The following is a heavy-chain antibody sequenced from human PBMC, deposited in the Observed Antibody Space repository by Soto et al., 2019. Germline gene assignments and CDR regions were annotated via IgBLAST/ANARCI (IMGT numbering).Heavy chain of an antibody. V-gene: IGHV2-5*01. D-gene: IGHD1-26*01. CDR1: GFSLSTNAVG. CDR3: AHISAGAASYFHYYGMDV. Sequence: QISLKESGPTLVKPTQTLTLTCTFSGFSLSTNAVGVSWIRQPPGKALDWLALIYWNDDKRYSPSLKSRLTSTKDTSKNQVVLIITSMDPMDTATYYCAHISAGAASYFHYYGMDVWGQGTTVTVSS. CDR2: IYWNDDK. J-gene: IGHJ6*02.